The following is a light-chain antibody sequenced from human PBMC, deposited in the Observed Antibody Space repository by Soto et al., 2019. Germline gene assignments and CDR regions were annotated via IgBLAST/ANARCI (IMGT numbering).Light chain of an antibody. CDR3: QQYHNWPPYT. CDR2: AAS. V-gene: IGKV3-15*01. J-gene: IGKJ2*01. CDR1: QTVSSN. Sequence: EIVMTQSPATLSVSPGERATLSCRASQTVSSNLAWYQQKPGQAPRLLIYAASTRATGIPARFSGSGSGTEFTLTITRLQSEDFAVYYCQQYHNWPPYTFGQGTKVEIK.